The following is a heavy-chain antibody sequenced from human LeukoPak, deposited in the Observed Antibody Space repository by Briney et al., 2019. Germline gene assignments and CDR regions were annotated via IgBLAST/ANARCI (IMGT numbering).Heavy chain of an antibody. J-gene: IGHJ4*02. V-gene: IGHV4-4*07. CDR2: IYTSGST. D-gene: IGHD3-16*01. CDR3: AGSYIMITFGGARGGYFDY. Sequence: TPSETLSLTCTVSGGSISSYYWSWIRQPAGKGLEWIGRIYTSGSTNYNPSLKSRVTMSVDTSKNQFSLKLSSVTAADTAVYYCAGSYIMITFGGARGGYFDYWGQGTLVTVSS. CDR1: GGSISSYY.